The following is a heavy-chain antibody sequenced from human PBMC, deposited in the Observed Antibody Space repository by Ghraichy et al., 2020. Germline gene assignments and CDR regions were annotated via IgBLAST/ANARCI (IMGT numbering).Heavy chain of an antibody. V-gene: IGHV4-34*01. CDR3: ARLVKGVTSNWRYYYYYGMDV. Sequence: SQTLSLTCAVYGGSFSGYYWSWIRQPPGKGLEWIGEINHSGSTNYNPSLKSRVTISVDTSKNQFSLKLSSVTAADTAVYYCARLVKGVTSNWRYYYYYGMDVWGQGTTVTVSS. CDR2: INHSGST. CDR1: GGSFSGYY. D-gene: IGHD3-9*01. J-gene: IGHJ6*02.